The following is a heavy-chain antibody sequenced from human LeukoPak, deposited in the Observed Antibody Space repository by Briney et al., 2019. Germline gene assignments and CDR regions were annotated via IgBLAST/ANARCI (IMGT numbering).Heavy chain of an antibody. CDR1: GFTFSYYA. D-gene: IGHD6-13*01. J-gene: IGHJ5*02. V-gene: IGHV3-64*01. CDR2: ISSNGDST. CDR3: ARANSGRFDP. Sequence: GGSLRLSCAASGFTFSYYAMHWVRQAPGKGLEYVSAISSNGDSTYYGNSVKDRFTISRDNSKNTLYLQMGSLMPEDMAVYYCARANSGRFDPWGQGTLVTVSS.